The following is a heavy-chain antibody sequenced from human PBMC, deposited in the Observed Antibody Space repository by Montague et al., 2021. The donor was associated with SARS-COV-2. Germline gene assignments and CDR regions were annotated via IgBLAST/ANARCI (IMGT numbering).Heavy chain of an antibody. CDR1: GGSFSDYY. J-gene: IGHJ2*01. CDR3: ARGAPTISMIVVVFTGAGWYFDL. D-gene: IGHD3-22*01. CDR2: INHSGST. Sequence: SETLSLTCAVHGGSFSDYYWSWIRQPPGKGLEWIGEINHSGSTNYNPSLKSRVTISVDTSKNQFSLKLSSVTAADTAVYYCARGAPTISMIVVVFTGAGWYFDLRGRGTLVTVSS. V-gene: IGHV4-34*01.